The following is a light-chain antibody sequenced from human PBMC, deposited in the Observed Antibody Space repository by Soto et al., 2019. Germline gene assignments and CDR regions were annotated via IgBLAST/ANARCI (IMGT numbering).Light chain of an antibody. CDR1: PSVSPN. V-gene: IGKV3-15*01. CDR2: DAS. J-gene: IGKJ1*01. Sequence: EIVLTQSPAPLSLSPGSLATLSCRASPSVSPNLAWYQHPPGPAPRLLIYDASTLATGIPVRFSGSGSGTEFTLSISSVQSEDFAVFYCQQYNRWPLTFGQGTKVDIK. CDR3: QQYNRWPLT.